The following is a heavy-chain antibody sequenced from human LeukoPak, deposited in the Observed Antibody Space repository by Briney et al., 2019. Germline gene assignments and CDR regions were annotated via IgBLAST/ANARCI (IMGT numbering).Heavy chain of an antibody. CDR3: AGTYYDFTSPFDY. Sequence: SETLSLTCTVSGGSISSGDYYWSWIRQPPGKVLEWIGYIYYSGSTYYKPSLKSRVTVSVDTSKNQFSLMLSSVTAADTAVYYCAGTYYDFTSPFDYWGQGTLVTVSS. J-gene: IGHJ4*02. CDR2: IYYSGST. V-gene: IGHV4-30-4*08. CDR1: GGSISSGDYY. D-gene: IGHD3-3*01.